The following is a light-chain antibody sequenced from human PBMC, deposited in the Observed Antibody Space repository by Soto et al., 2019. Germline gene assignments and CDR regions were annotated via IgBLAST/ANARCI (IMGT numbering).Light chain of an antibody. V-gene: IGKV1-39*01. J-gene: IGKJ2*01. CDR1: QSISSY. Sequence: DIQLTQSPSSLSASVGDRVTITCRARQSISSYLNWYQQKPGKAPTLLIYAASSLQSGVPSRFSGSGSGTDFTLTISSLQPEDFATYYCQQSHSTPYTFGQGTKVDIK. CDR3: QQSHSTPYT. CDR2: AAS.